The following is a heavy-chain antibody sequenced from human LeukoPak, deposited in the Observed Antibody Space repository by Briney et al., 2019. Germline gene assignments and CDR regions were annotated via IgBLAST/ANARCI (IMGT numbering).Heavy chain of an antibody. V-gene: IGHV7-4-1*02. CDR2: INTNTGNP. D-gene: IGHD6-13*01. CDR3: ARDQRGGATGFDY. J-gene: IGHJ4*02. Sequence: ASVKVSCKASTYTFTRYGISWVRQAPGQGLEWMGWINTNTGNPTSAQGFTGRFVFSLDTSVSTAYLQISSLKAEDTAVYYCARDQRGGATGFDYWGQGALVTVSS. CDR1: TYTFTRYG.